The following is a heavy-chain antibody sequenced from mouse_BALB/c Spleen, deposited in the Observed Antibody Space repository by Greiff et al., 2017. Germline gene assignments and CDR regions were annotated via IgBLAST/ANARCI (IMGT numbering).Heavy chain of an antibody. J-gene: IGHJ4*01. CDR2: IRLKSDNYAT. CDR1: GFTFSSYW. CDR3: TQDYAMDY. V-gene: IGHV6-6*02. Sequence: EVKLEESGGGLVQPGGSMKLSCVASGFTFSSYWMSWVRQSPEKGLEWVAEIRLKSDNYATHYAESVKGKFTISRDDSKSRLYLQMNSLRAEDTGIYYCTQDYAMDYWGQGTSVTVSS.